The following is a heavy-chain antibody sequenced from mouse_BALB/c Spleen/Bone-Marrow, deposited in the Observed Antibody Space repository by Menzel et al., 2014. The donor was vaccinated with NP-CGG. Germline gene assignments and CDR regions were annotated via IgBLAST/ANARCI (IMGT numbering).Heavy chain of an antibody. CDR2: IHPNSGNT. V-gene: IGHV1S130*01. Sequence: QVQLQQSGSVLVRPGASVKLSCKASGYTFTSSWMHWAKQRPGQGLEWIGEIHPNSGNTNYNEKFKGKATLTVDTSSSTAYVDLSSLTSEDFAVYYCAREKIYGNYLWYSDVWGAGTTVTVSS. J-gene: IGHJ1*01. CDR1: GYTFTSSW. CDR3: AREKIYGNYLWYSDV. D-gene: IGHD2-1*01.